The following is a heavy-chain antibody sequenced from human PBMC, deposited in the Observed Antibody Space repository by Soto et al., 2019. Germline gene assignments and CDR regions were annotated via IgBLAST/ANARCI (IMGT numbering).Heavy chain of an antibody. CDR2: IYHSGST. CDR1: GGSISSGGYS. J-gene: IGHJ5*02. V-gene: IGHV4-30-2*01. D-gene: IGHD1-20*01. CDR3: ARQQITGAYNWFDP. Sequence: TLSLTCAVSGGSISSGGYSWSWIRQPPGKGLEWIGYIYHSGSTYYNPSLKSRVTISVDRSKNQFSLKLSSVTAADTAVYYCARQQITGAYNWFDPWGQGTLVTVSS.